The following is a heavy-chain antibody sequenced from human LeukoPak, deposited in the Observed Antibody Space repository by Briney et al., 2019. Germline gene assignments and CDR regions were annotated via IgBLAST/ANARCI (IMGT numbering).Heavy chain of an antibody. J-gene: IGHJ4*02. V-gene: IGHV3-30*04. CDR3: ARGGAEKWLGLDY. Sequence: PGRSLRLSCAASGFSFSSYAMFWVRQAPGKGLEGVAVISYDGSNKYYADSVKGRFPISRDNSKNTVYLQMNSLRLEDTAVYYCARGGAEKWLGLDYWGLGTLVTVSS. CDR1: GFSFSSYA. D-gene: IGHD6-19*01. CDR2: ISYDGSNK.